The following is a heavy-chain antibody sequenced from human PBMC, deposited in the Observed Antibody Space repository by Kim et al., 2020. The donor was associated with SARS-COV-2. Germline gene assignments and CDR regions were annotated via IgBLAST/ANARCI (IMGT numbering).Heavy chain of an antibody. D-gene: IGHD3-10*01. CDR2: IYWDDDK. J-gene: IGHJ4*02. V-gene: IGHV2-5*02. Sequence: SGPTLVNPTQTLTLTCTFSGFSLSTSGVGVGWIRQPPGKALEWLALIYWDDDKRYSPSLKSRLTITKDTSKNQVVLTMTNMDPVDTATYYCAGEFGDDSGFGQGDRFDYWGQGTLVTVSS. CDR3: AGEFGDDSGFGQGDRFDY. CDR1: GFSLSTSGVG.